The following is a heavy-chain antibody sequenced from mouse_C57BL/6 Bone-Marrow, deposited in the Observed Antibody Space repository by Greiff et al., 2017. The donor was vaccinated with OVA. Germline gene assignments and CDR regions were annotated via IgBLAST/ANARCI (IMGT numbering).Heavy chain of an antibody. CDR3: ARRSWDDAMDY. J-gene: IGHJ4*01. CDR1: GYTFTSYW. V-gene: IGHV1-52*01. CDR2: IDPSDSET. D-gene: IGHD4-1*01. Sequence: VQLQQPGAELVRPGSSVKLSCKASGYTFTSYWMHWVKQRPIQGLEWIGNIDPSDSETHYNQKFKDKATLTVDKSSSTAYMQLSSLTSEDSAVYYCARRSWDDAMDYWGQGTSVTVSS.